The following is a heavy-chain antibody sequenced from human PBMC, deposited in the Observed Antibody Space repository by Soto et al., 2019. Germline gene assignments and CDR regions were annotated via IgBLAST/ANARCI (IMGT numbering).Heavy chain of an antibody. D-gene: IGHD3-3*01. Sequence: EVQLVESGGDLVQPGRSLRLSCATSGFTFDDYAIHWVRQAPGKGLEWVSGISWDSGAKIFADSVKGRFTISRDNARNSVHLQMHNLQPEDSALYFCVKNMGSYTAYGSGAFDVWGQGTLVIVSS. CDR2: ISWDSGAK. V-gene: IGHV3-9*01. CDR1: GFTFDDYA. J-gene: IGHJ3*01. CDR3: VKNMGSYTAYGSGAFDV.